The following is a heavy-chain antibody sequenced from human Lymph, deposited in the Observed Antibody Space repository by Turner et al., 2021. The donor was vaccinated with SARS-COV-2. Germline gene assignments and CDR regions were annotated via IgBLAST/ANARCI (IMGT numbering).Heavy chain of an antibody. J-gene: IGHJ5*02. CDR2: IYYSGST. CDR3: ASNYDILTGYYTRNWFDP. CDR1: GGSISSSSYY. D-gene: IGHD3-9*01. Sequence: QLQLQESGPGLVKPSETLSLTCTVSGGSISSSSYYWGWIRQPPGKGLEWIGSIYYSGSTYYNPPIKSRVTISVDTSKNQFSLKLSSVTAADTAVYYCASNYDILTGYYTRNWFDPWGQGTLVTVSS. V-gene: IGHV4-39*01.